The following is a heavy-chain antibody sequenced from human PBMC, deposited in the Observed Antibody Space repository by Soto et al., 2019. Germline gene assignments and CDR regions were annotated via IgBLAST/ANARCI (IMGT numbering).Heavy chain of an antibody. Sequence: GASVKVSCKASGFTFTSSAVQWVRQARGQRLEWIGWIVVGSGNTNYAQKFQERVTITRDMSTSTAYMELSSLRSEDTAVYYCAAGSITGYYDILTGYYSIPGFDYWGQGTLVTVSS. V-gene: IGHV1-58*01. CDR2: IVVGSGNT. J-gene: IGHJ4*02. D-gene: IGHD3-9*01. CDR1: GFTFTSSA. CDR3: AAGSITGYYDILTGYYSIPGFDY.